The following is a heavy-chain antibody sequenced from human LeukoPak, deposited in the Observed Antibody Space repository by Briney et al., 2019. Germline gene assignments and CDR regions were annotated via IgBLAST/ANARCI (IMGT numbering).Heavy chain of an antibody. Sequence: ALVKVSCKASGYTFSTYDINWVRQATGQGLEWMGWTNINSGYTGYAQKFQGRLTITRNTSINTAYMELSSLRSEDTAVYYCARVAGSIDYWGQGTLVTVSS. CDR3: ARVAGSIDY. D-gene: IGHD6-19*01. V-gene: IGHV1-8*03. CDR1: GYTFSTYD. J-gene: IGHJ4*02. CDR2: TNINSGYT.